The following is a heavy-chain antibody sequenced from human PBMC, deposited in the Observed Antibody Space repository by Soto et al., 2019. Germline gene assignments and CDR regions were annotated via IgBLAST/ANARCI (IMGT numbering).Heavy chain of an antibody. Sequence: PGGSLRLSCAASGFTFSSDSMNWVRQAPGKGLEWVSYISSSSSTIYYADSVKGRFTISRDNAKNSLYLQMNSLRDEDTAVYYCARARNFYDREGYWGQGTRVSVS. CDR3: ARARNFYDREGY. V-gene: IGHV3-48*02. CDR2: ISSSSSTI. D-gene: IGHD3-22*01. CDR1: GFTFSSDS. J-gene: IGHJ4*02.